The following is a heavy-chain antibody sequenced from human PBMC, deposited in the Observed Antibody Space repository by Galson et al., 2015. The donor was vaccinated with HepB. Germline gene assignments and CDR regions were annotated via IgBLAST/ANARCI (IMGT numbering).Heavy chain of an antibody. Sequence: SVTVSCKASGSTFTSYDINWVRQATGQGLEWMGWMNPNSGNTGYAQKFQGRVTMTRNTSISTAYMELSSLRSEDTAVYYCASTTYYYDSSGYRYYGMDVWGQGTTVTVSS. D-gene: IGHD3-22*01. CDR1: GSTFTSYD. J-gene: IGHJ6*02. V-gene: IGHV1-8*01. CDR2: MNPNSGNT. CDR3: ASTTYYYDSSGYRYYGMDV.